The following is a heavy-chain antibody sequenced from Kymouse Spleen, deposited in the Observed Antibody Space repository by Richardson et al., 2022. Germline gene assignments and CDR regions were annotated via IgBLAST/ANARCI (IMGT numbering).Heavy chain of an antibody. CDR2: IKQDGSEK. Sequence: EVQLVESGGGLVQPGGSLRLSCAASGFTFSSYWMSWVRQAPGKGLEWVANIKQDGSEKYYVDSVKGRFTISRDNAKNSLYLQMNSLRAEDTAVYYCARDYSSSSYAFDIWGQGTMVTVSS. CDR1: GFTFSSYW. J-gene: IGHJ3*02. CDR3: ARDYSSSSYAFDI. D-gene: IGHD6-6*01. V-gene: IGHV3-7*01.